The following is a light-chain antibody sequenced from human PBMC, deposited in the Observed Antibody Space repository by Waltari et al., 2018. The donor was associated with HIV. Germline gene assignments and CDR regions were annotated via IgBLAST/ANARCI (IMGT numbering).Light chain of an antibody. CDR3: QQYGSSPAWT. CDR2: GAS. J-gene: IGKJ1*01. CDR1: RNVSSPY. V-gene: IGKV3-20*01. Sequence: EVVLTQSPGTLSLPPGERATLPCRASRNVSSPYLAWYQQNPGQAPRLLIHGASGRAPGIPERFSGGGSGTDFTLAISRLEPEDFAVYYCQQYGSSPAWTFGQGTKVEI.